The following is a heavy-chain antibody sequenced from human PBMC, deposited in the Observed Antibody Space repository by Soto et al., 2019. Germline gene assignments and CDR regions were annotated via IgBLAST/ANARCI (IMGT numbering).Heavy chain of an antibody. CDR1: GFTFSNYI. CDR2: ISSGISYI. V-gene: IGHV3-21*01. J-gene: IGHJ5*02. D-gene: IGHD2-8*01. CDR3: VRDSLMRTS. Sequence: XESLRLSFAGSGFTFSNYIMTWVRQAPGKGLEWVSSISSGISYIYYAESLKGRFTISRDDARNSLYLQMNNLRADDTAVYYCVRDSLMRTSWGQGTLVTVSS.